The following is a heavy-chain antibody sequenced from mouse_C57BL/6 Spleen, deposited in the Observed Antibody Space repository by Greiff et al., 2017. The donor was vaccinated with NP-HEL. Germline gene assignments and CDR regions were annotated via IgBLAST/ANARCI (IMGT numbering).Heavy chain of an antibody. J-gene: IGHJ2*01. V-gene: IGHV1-54*01. CDR1: GYAFTNYL. D-gene: IGHD1-1*01. CDR2: INPGSGGT. Sequence: VQLQQSGAELVRPGTSVKVSCKASGYAFTNYLIEWVKQRPGQGLEWIGVINPGSGGTNYNEKFKGKATLTADKSSSTAYMQLSSLTSEDSAVYFCARLENYYGSSYFDYWGQGTTLTVSS. CDR3: ARLENYYGSSYFDY.